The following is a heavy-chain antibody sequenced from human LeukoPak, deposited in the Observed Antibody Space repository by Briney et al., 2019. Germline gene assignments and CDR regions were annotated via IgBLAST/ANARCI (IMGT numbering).Heavy chain of an antibody. CDR2: RSYDGSNK. CDR3: ARDGASPGPLRPFDP. CDR1: GFTFSSYA. Sequence: GGSLRLSCAASGFTFSSYAMHWVRQAPGKGLEWVAVRSYDGSNKYYADSVKGRFTISRDNSKNTLYLQMNSLRAEDTAVYYCARDGASPGPLRPFDPWGQGTLVTVSS. D-gene: IGHD4/OR15-4a*01. J-gene: IGHJ5*02. V-gene: IGHV3-30-3*01.